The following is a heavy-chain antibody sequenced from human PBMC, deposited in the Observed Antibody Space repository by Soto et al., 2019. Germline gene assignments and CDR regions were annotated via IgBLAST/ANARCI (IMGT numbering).Heavy chain of an antibody. CDR2: ISYDGSNK. CDR1: GFTFSSYG. V-gene: IGHV3-30*03. CDR3: ARDWGDGYNIDAFDI. J-gene: IGHJ3*02. D-gene: IGHD5-12*01. Sequence: LRLSCAASGFTFSSYGMHWVRQAPGKGLEWVAVISYDGSNKYYADSVKGRFTISRDNSKNTLYLQMNSLRDEDTAVYYCARDWGDGYNIDAFDIWGQGTMVTVSS.